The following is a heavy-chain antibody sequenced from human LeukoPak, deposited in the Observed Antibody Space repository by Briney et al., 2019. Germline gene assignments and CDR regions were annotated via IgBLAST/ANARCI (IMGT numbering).Heavy chain of an antibody. CDR1: GGSISSGSYY. Sequence: PSETLSHTCTVSGGSISSGSYYWSWIRQPAGKGLEWIGHIYTSGSTNYNPSLKSRVTISVDTSKNQFSLKLSSVTAADTAVYYCARATEGYQLLRAFDIWGQGTMVTVSS. D-gene: IGHD2-2*01. CDR2: IYTSGST. J-gene: IGHJ3*02. V-gene: IGHV4-61*09. CDR3: ARATEGYQLLRAFDI.